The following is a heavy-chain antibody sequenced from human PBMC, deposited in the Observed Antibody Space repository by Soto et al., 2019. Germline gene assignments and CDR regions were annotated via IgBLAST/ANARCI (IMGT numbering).Heavy chain of an antibody. CDR3: AREVIAGEYYFDY. D-gene: IGHD6-13*01. V-gene: IGHV4-31*03. CDR1: GGSISSGGYY. CDR2: IYYGGST. Sequence: QVQLQESGPGLVKPSQTLSLTCTVSGGSISSGGYYWSWIRQQPGHGLEWMGYIYYGGSTYYNQYLKSRVTISVDTSKNQVALKMSSVTAADTAVYYCAREVIAGEYYFDYWGQGTLVTVSS. J-gene: IGHJ4*02.